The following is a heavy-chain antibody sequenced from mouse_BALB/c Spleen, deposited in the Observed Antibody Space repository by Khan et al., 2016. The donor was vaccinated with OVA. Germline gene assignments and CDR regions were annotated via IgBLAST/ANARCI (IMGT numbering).Heavy chain of an antibody. CDR3: VRGSEFFPY. V-gene: IGHV1-31*01. CDR2: INPSNGDA. CDR1: GYSFTAYY. J-gene: IGHJ3*01. Sequence: EVQLQQSGPDLVKPGASVKISCKASGYSFTAYYMHWVKESHGKTLECIGRINPSNGDATYNQKFRGQAILNVDKSSTTAYMELRRLTSQDSAVYYCVRGSEFFPYWGQGTMVTFSA.